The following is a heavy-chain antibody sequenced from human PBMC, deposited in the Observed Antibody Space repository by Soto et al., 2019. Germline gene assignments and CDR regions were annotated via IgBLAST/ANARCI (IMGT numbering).Heavy chain of an antibody. CDR2: ISYDGSEK. J-gene: IGHJ4*02. CDR1: GFSFRNFG. D-gene: IGHD3-22*01. V-gene: IGHV3-30*18. Sequence: GGSLRLSCAASGFSFRNFGMHWVRQAPGKGLEWVAVISYDGSEKDYADSVEGRLTISRDNSKYTVDLQMNSLRVEDTAVYYCAKNFDSSGDLFYFDYWGQGTLVTVSA. CDR3: AKNFDSSGDLFYFDY.